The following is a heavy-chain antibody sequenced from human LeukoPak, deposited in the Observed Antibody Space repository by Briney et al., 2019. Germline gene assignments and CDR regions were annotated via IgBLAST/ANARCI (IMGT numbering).Heavy chain of an antibody. Sequence: SETLSLTCTVSGGSISSYYWSWIRQAPGKGLEWIGYIYYSGSTNYNPSLKSRVTMSVDTSKSQFSPKLSSVTAADTAMYYCARDRTLAYWGRGALVTVSS. V-gene: IGHV4-59*01. CDR2: IYYSGST. CDR1: GGSISSYY. CDR3: ARDRTLAY. J-gene: IGHJ4*02. D-gene: IGHD6-13*01.